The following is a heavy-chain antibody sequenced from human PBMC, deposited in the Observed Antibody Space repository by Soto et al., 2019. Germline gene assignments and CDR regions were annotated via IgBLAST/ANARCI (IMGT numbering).Heavy chain of an antibody. CDR3: VRNTAALTYYYGRAV. CDR1: GYTFTSYY. Sequence: ASVKVSCKASGYTFTSYYMHLVRQAPGQGLEWMGIINPSGGSTSYAQKFQGRVTMTRDTSTSTVYMELSSLRSEDTAFYYCVRNTAALTYYYGRAVGXQGTTVPVSS. D-gene: IGHD5-18*01. J-gene: IGHJ6*02. CDR2: INPSGGST. V-gene: IGHV1-46*03.